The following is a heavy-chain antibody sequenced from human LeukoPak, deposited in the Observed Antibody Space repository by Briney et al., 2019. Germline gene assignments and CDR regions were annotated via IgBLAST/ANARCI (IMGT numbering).Heavy chain of an antibody. CDR1: GGSISSGGYY. CDR2: IYTSGST. Sequence: SETLSLPCTVSGGSISSGGYYWSWIRQPAGKGLEWIGRIYTSGSTNYNPSLKSRVTISVDTSKNQFSLKLSSVTAADTAVYYCARDSTGAGFDYWGQGTLVTVSS. V-gene: IGHV4-61*02. CDR3: ARDSTGAGFDY. D-gene: IGHD1-26*01. J-gene: IGHJ4*02.